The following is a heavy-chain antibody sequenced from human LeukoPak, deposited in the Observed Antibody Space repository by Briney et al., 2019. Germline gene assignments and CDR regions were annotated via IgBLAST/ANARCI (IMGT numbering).Heavy chain of an antibody. V-gene: IGHV1-18*01. Sequence: ASVKVSCKASGYTFTSYGISWVRQAPGQGLEWMGWISAYNGNTNYAQKLQGRVTMTTDTSTSTAYMELRGLRSDDTAVYYCARGRVYDSSGYYRLRYFDYWGQGTLVTVSS. CDR1: GYTFTSYG. CDR3: ARGRVYDSSGYYRLRYFDY. CDR2: ISAYNGNT. J-gene: IGHJ4*02. D-gene: IGHD3-22*01.